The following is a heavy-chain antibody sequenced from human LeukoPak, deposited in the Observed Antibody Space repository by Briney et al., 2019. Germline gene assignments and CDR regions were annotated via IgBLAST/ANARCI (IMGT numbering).Heavy chain of an antibody. V-gene: IGHV4-4*07. J-gene: IGHJ6*02. CDR1: GGSISSYY. CDR3: ARDHVYGSGSPYYYYGMDV. D-gene: IGHD3-10*01. CDR2: IYASGST. Sequence: SETLSLTCTVSGGSISSYYWSWIRQPAGEGLEWIGRIYASGSTNYNPSLMSRVTMSVDTSKNQFSLKLSSVTAADTAVYYCARDHVYGSGSPYYYYGMDVWGQGTTVTVSS.